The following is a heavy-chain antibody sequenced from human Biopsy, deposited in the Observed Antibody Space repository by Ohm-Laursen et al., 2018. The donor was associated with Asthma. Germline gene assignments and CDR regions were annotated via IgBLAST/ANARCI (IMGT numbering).Heavy chain of an antibody. V-gene: IGHV4-39*02. D-gene: IGHD6-25*01. Sequence: GTLSLTWIVSGDAMSTSGSYWGWIRQSPGKGLEWIGSIYYSGRTYYNPSLESRVTISADTSKNHFSLKVTSVTAADTAVYYRARAVSSGSYWYFDLWGRGDLVTVSS. J-gene: IGHJ2*01. CDR3: ARAVSSGSYWYFDL. CDR1: GDAMSTSGSY. CDR2: IYYSGRT.